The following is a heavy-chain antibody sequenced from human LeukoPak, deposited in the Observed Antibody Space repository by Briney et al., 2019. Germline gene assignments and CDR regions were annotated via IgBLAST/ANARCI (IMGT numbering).Heavy chain of an antibody. CDR3: ARHADSGFGELAFDY. D-gene: IGHD3-10*01. V-gene: IGHV4-39*01. CDR1: GGSISSSTYY. J-gene: IGHJ4*02. Sequence: PSETLSLTCTVSGGSISSSTYYWGWIRQPPGKGLEWIGSIYYSRSTYYNPSLKSRVTISVDTSKNQFCLKLTSVTAADTAVYYCARHADSGFGELAFDYWGQGTLVTVSP. CDR2: IYYSRST.